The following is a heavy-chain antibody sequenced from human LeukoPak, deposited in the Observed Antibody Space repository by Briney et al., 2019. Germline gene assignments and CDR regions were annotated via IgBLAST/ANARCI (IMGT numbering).Heavy chain of an antibody. D-gene: IGHD6-13*01. CDR1: GFTVSSSY. Sequence: GGSLRLSCAASGFTVSSSYMSWVRQAPGKGLEWVSIIYSGGSTYYAGSVKGRFTISRDNSKNTLYLQMNSLRAEDTAVYYCARGENWQQLVHFWGQGTLVTVSS. CDR2: IYSGGST. J-gene: IGHJ4*02. CDR3: ARGENWQQLVHF. V-gene: IGHV3-53*01.